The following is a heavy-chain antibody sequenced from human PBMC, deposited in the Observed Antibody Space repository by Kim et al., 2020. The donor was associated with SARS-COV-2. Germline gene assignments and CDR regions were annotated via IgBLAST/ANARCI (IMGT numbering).Heavy chain of an antibody. J-gene: IGHJ2*01. D-gene: IGHD1-26*01. CDR3: ARDLGGYFDL. CDR2: TI. Sequence: TIDFEGCVKGRFTISRDSAKISLYLQMNSLRAEDTAVYYCARDLGGYFDLWGRGTLVTVSS. V-gene: IGHV3-48*04.